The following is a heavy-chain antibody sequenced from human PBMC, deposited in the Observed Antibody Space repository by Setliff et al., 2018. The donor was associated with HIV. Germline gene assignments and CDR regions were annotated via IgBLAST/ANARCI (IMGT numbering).Heavy chain of an antibody. Sequence: SSETLSLTCTVSGGSISSHYWSWIRQPPGKGLEWLGYVSYMGSTTYNPSLKSRVTISVDTSKNQFSLNLDSVTAADTAVYFCARALAGGSGWNYFGLWGQGTLVTVSS. CDR3: ARALAGGSGWNYFGL. J-gene: IGHJ4*02. V-gene: IGHV4-59*08. CDR1: GGSISSHY. CDR2: VSYMGST. D-gene: IGHD6-19*01.